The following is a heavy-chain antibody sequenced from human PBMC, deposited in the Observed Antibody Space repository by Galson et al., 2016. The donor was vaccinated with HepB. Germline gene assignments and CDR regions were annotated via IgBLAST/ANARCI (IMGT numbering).Heavy chain of an antibody. V-gene: IGHV3-7*03. D-gene: IGHD2-2*01. CDR2: IKQDGSEK. J-gene: IGHJ4*02. Sequence: SLRLSCAASGFTFSVYWMHWVRQAPGKGLEWVANIKQDGSEKYYVDSVKGRFTISRDNAKNSLYLQMNSLRDEDTAVYFCARDPSSWYYFDYWGQGTLVTVSS. CDR3: ARDPSSWYYFDY. CDR1: GFTFSVYW.